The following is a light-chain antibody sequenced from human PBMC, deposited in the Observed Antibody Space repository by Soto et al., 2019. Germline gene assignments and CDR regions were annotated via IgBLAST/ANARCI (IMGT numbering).Light chain of an antibody. CDR3: QSYDSSLSGSNV. CDR1: SSNIGAGYD. Sequence: QSVLTQPPSVSGAPGQRVTLSCTGSSSNIGAGYDVHWYQQLPGTAPKLLIYGNSNRPSGVPDRFSGSKSGTSASLAITGLQAEDEADYYCQSYDSSLSGSNVFGTGTKLTV. CDR2: GNS. V-gene: IGLV1-40*01. J-gene: IGLJ1*01.